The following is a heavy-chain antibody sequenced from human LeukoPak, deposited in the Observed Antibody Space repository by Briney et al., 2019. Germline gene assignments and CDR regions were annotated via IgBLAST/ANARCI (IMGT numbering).Heavy chain of an antibody. CDR1: GGSISSGGYY. V-gene: IGHV4-31*03. D-gene: IGHD4-17*01. CDR2: IYYSGTT. Sequence: PSETLSLTCTVSGGSISSGGYYWSWIRQHPGRGLEWIGCIYYSGTTYYHPSLTSRVAISVDTSKNQFSLKLSSVTAADTAVYYCARSGTVTTWNYWGQGTLVTVSS. CDR3: ARSGTVTTWNY. J-gene: IGHJ4*02.